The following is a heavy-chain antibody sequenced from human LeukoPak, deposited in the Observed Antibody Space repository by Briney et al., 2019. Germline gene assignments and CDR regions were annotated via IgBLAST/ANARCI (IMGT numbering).Heavy chain of an antibody. J-gene: IGHJ4*02. Sequence: GGSLRLSCAASGFTFSSYSMNWVRQALGKGLEWVSCISSSSSYIYYADSVKGRFTISRDNAKNTLYLQMNSPRDEDTAIYYCAKDFTPDGVWDIDYWGRGTLITVSS. D-gene: IGHD4-17*01. CDR3: AKDFTPDGVWDIDY. CDR2: ISSSSSYI. CDR1: GFTFSSYS. V-gene: IGHV3-21*04.